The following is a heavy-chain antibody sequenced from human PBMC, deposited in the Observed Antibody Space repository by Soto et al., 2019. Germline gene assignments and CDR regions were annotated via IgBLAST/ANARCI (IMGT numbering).Heavy chain of an antibody. Sequence: EVQLVESGGGLVQPGGSLRLSCAASGFTFSSYEMNWVRQAPGKGLEWFSYISGSGSAIYYADSVKGRFTISRDNAKNSLYLQMNSLRAEDTAVYYCARVRYSASGGYYFDYWGQGTLVTVSS. CDR3: ARVRYSASGGYYFDY. CDR2: ISGSGSAI. CDR1: GFTFSSYE. V-gene: IGHV3-48*03. D-gene: IGHD1-26*01. J-gene: IGHJ4*02.